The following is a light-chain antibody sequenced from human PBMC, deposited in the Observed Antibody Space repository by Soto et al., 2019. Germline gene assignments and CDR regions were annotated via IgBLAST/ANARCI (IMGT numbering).Light chain of an antibody. Sequence: QSALTQPASVSGSPGQSITISCTGSSSDVGGYNYVSWYQQHPDKAPKLMIYDVSTRPSGVSNRFSGSKSGNTASLTISGLQAEDEADYYCGSYTSSSTLVFGTGTKLTVL. V-gene: IGLV2-14*01. CDR2: DVS. J-gene: IGLJ1*01. CDR1: SSDVGGYNY. CDR3: GSYTSSSTLV.